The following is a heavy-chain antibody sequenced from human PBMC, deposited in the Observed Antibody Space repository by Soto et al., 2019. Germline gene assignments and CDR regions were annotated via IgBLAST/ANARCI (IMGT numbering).Heavy chain of an antibody. V-gene: IGHV4-31*03. Sequence: SETLSLTCTVSGGSISSGGFYWSWIRQLPGKGLEWIGYIYNSGSTYYNPSLKSRVTISVDTSKNQFSLKLSSVTSADTAVYYCARGNTSYFDCWGQGTLVTVSS. J-gene: IGHJ4*02. CDR2: IYNSGST. CDR3: ARGNTSYFDC. CDR1: GGSISSGGFY.